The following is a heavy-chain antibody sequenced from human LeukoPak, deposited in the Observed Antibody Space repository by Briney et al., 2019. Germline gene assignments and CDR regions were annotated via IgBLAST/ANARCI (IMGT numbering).Heavy chain of an antibody. CDR1: GYSISSGYY. D-gene: IGHD2-2*01. CDR2: IYHSGST. J-gene: IGHJ4*02. CDR3: ARLRFEVVPAAADY. V-gene: IGHV4-38-2*01. Sequence: SETLSLTCAVSGYSISSGYYWGWIRQPPGKGLEWIGSIYHSGSTYYNPSLKSRVTISVDTSKNQFSLKLSSVTAADTAVYYCARLRFEVVPAAADYWGQGTLVTVSS.